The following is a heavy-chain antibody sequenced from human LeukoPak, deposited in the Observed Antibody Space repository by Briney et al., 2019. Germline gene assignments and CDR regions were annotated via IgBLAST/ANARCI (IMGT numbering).Heavy chain of an antibody. Sequence: GGSLRLSCAASGFTFSSYAMSWVRQAPGKGLEWVSAISGSGGSTYYADSVKGRFTISRDNSKNTLYLQMNSLRAEDTAVYYCARDGPASGYLLYYFDYWGQGTLVTVSS. CDR1: GFTFSSYA. CDR3: ARDGPASGYLLYYFDY. CDR2: ISGSGGST. V-gene: IGHV3-23*01. D-gene: IGHD3-22*01. J-gene: IGHJ4*02.